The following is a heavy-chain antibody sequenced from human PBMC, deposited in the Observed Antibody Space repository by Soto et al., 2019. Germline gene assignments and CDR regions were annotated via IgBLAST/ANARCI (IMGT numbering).Heavy chain of an antibody. Sequence: SDTLSLTCTVFGAYVSSGTYYWGWIRQAPGKGLEWVGHIYYTGSTNYNPSLNNRVTISVDTSKNHFSLQLTSVTAADTAVYYCARGAGFSYASTWFDIWGQGTLVTVSS. CDR1: GAYVSSGTYY. D-gene: IGHD5-18*01. J-gene: IGHJ5*02. CDR3: ARGAGFSYASTWFDI. CDR2: IYYTGST. V-gene: IGHV4-61*03.